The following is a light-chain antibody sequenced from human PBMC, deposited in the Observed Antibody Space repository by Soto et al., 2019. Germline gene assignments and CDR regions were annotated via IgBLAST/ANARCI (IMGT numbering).Light chain of an antibody. CDR3: KQYLNSWT. CDR1: QSISTW. J-gene: IGKJ1*01. V-gene: IGKV1-5*03. CDR2: KAS. Sequence: DIQMTQSPSTLSASVGDRVTITCRASQSISTWLAWYQQKPGKAPKLLIYKASSLEGGVPSRFSGSGSGTEFTLTISSLQPDDFATYYCKQYLNSWTFGQGTKVPIK.